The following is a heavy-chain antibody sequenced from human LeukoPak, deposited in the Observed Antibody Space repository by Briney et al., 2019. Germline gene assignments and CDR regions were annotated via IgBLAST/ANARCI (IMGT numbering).Heavy chain of an antibody. CDR3: AKLEQRGYSYGFDAFDI. CDR1: GFTFSSYA. D-gene: IGHD5-18*01. V-gene: IGHV3-23*01. Sequence: PGGSLRLSCAASGFTFSSYAMSWVRQAPGKGLEWVSAISGSGGSTYYADSVKGRFTISRDNSKNTLYLQMNSLRAEDTAVYYCAKLEQRGYSYGFDAFDIWGQGTMVTVSS. CDR2: ISGSGGST. J-gene: IGHJ3*02.